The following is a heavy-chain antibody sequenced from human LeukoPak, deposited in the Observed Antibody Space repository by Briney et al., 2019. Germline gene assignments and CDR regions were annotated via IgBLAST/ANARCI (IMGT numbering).Heavy chain of an antibody. CDR3: MIRGGGDY. CDR2: INRSGSRT. D-gene: IGHD3-16*01. Sequence: GSLRLSCLASGFIFGNYDLHWVRQAPGKRPEFISSINRSGSRTYYADSVKGRFTISRDNSKNTLFLQMSGLRLEDTSVYYCMIRGGGDYWGQGTLVSVSS. J-gene: IGHJ4*02. V-gene: IGHV3-64D*06. CDR1: GFIFGNYD.